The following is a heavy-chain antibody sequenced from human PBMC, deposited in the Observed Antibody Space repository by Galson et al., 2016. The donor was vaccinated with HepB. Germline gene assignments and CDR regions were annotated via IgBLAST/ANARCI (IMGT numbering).Heavy chain of an antibody. D-gene: IGHD3-9*01. CDR1: GSSFTSYW. V-gene: IGHV5-51*01. Sequence: QSGAEVKKPGESLTISCKGSGSSFTSYWIAWVRQMPGKGLEWMGVIFPGDSDTRFSPPFQGKVTFSVDRSISTAYLQWSSLKASDSAMYYCAYRGSAGYFSGFDPWGQGTQVTVSS. CDR3: AYRGSAGYFSGFDP. J-gene: IGHJ5*02. CDR2: IFPGDSDT.